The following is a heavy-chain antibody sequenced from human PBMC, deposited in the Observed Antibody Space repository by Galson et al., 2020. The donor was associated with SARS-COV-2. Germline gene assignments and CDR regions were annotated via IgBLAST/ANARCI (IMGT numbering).Heavy chain of an antibody. CDR1: GGSISSSIYF. D-gene: IGHD1-26*01. J-gene: IGHJ4*02. Sequence: SETLSLTCTLSGGSISSSIYFWGWIRQPPGKALQGIGTTYDSGSTYYDPSLKSRRTISVDTSKNQFSLKLSSVTAADTAVYYCARHGRGELLFPFDYWGQGILVTVSS. CDR2: TYDSGST. V-gene: IGHV4-39*01. CDR3: ARHGRGELLFPFDY.